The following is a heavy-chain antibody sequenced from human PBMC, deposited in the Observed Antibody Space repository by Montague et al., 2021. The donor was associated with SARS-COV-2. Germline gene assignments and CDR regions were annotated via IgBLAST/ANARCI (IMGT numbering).Heavy chain of an antibody. Sequence: SETLSLTCTVSGDSISGFYWSWIRQPPGKGLEWIGYIYYSGSTNYNPSLTSRLTMSVDTSKKQFSLKLSPVTAADTAVYYCARGGVAATYSFDYWGQGTLVTVSS. CDR3: ARGGVAATYSFDY. D-gene: IGHD2-15*01. CDR2: IYYSGST. J-gene: IGHJ4*02. CDR1: GDSISGFY. V-gene: IGHV4-59*13.